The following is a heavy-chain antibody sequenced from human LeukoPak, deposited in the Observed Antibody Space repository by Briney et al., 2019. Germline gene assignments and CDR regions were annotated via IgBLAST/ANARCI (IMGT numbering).Heavy chain of an antibody. J-gene: IGHJ4*02. Sequence: GASVKVSCKASGGTFSSYAISWVRQAPGQGLEWMGRIIPILGIANYAQKFQGRVTITADKSTSTAYMELSSLRSEDTAVYYCARASITMVRGVITDPPDYWGQGTLVTVSP. CDR2: IIPILGIA. CDR1: GGTFSSYA. V-gene: IGHV1-69*04. CDR3: ARASITMVRGVITDPPDY. D-gene: IGHD3-10*01.